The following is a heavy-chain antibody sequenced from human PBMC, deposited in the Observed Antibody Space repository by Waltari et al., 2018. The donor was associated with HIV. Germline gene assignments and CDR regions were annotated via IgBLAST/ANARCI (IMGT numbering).Heavy chain of an antibody. CDR1: SGSISSSSSS. J-gene: IGHJ4*02. CDR2: IYDSGST. Sequence: QVQLQESGPGLVKPSETLSLPCTVSSGSISSSSSSWGWIRQPPGRGLEWIGNIYDSGSTYYNPSLKSRVTISVDTSKNQFSLKLSSVTAADTAVYYCANLPFVYFDYWGQGTLVTVSS. CDR3: ANLPFVYFDY. V-gene: IGHV4-39*01.